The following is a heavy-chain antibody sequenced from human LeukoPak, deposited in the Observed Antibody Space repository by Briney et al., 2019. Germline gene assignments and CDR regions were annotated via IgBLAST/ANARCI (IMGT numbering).Heavy chain of an antibody. J-gene: IGHJ6*04. D-gene: IGHD3-10*01. V-gene: IGHV4-59*01. Sequence: SEALSLTCTVSGRSLSSYHWSWIRQPPRKVLESIGYIYSSGSTNYNPSLKSRVTISVDTSKNQFSLKLSSVTAADTAVYYCARRGLYYGSGSYYTGFGYYGMDVWGKGTTVTVSS. CDR2: IYSSGST. CDR3: ARRGLYYGSGSYYTGFGYYGMDV. CDR1: GRSLSSYH.